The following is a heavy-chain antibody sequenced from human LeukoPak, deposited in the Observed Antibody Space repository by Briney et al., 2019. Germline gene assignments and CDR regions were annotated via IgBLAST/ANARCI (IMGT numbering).Heavy chain of an antibody. Sequence: PGGSLRLSCAASGFTFDDYAMHWVRQAPGKGLGWVSLISGDGGSTYYADSVKGRFTISRDNSKNSLYLQMNSLRTEDTALYYCAKDIATSSGFDYWGQGTLVTVSS. J-gene: IGHJ4*02. CDR1: GFTFDDYA. V-gene: IGHV3-43*02. CDR2: ISGDGGST. CDR3: AKDIATSSGFDY. D-gene: IGHD6-19*01.